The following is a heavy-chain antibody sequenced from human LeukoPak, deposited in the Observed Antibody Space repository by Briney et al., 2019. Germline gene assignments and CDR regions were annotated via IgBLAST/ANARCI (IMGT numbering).Heavy chain of an antibody. CDR3: ARVGSGSYLIY. D-gene: IGHD1-26*01. V-gene: IGHV4-59*01. CDR2: IYYSGST. J-gene: IGHJ4*02. Sequence: SETLCLTCTVSGGSISSYYWSWIRQPPGKGLEWIGYIYYSGSTNYNPSLKSRVTISVDTSKNQFSLKLSSVTAADTAVYYCARVGSGSYLIYWGQGTLVTVSS. CDR1: GGSISSYY.